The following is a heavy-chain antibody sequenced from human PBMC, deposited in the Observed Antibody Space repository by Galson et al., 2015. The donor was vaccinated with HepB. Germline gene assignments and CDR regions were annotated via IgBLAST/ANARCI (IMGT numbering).Heavy chain of an antibody. CDR1: DFTFSRYW. D-gene: IGHD2-21*01. CDR2: IGSDGSNI. CDR3: VNLCGGDCYYCPEN. J-gene: IGHJ4*02. V-gene: IGHV3-74*01. Sequence: SLRLSCAASDFTFSRYWMHWVRQAPGKGLVRVSGIGSDGSNISYADSVKGRFTISRDNAKNTLYLQMNSLRAEDTAVYYCVNLCGGDCYYCPENWGQGILVSVSS.